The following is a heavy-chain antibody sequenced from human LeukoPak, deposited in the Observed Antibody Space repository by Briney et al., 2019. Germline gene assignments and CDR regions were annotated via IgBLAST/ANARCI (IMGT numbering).Heavy chain of an antibody. V-gene: IGHV1-2*02. D-gene: IGHD6-19*01. CDR2: INPNSGGT. J-gene: IGHJ4*02. CDR3: ARDPYSSGWYDY. CDR1: GYTFTSHY. Sequence: ASVKVSCKASGYTFTSHYMHWVRQAPGQGLEWMGWINPNSGGTNYAQKFQGRVTMARDTSISTAYMELSRLRSDDTAVYYCARDPYSSGWYDYWGQGTLVTVSS.